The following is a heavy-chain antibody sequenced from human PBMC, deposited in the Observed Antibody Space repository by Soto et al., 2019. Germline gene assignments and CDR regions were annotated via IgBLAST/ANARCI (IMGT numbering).Heavy chain of an antibody. D-gene: IGHD3-3*01. Sequence: QVQLVQSGAEVKKPGASVKVSCKASGYTFTSYYMHWVRQAPGQGLEWMGIFNHSGGSTSYAQKFQGRVAMTRDTSTSTVYMELSSLRSEDTAVYYCARDRSAYYDFWSGYNAYYFDYWGQGTLVTVSS. CDR2: FNHSGGST. J-gene: IGHJ4*02. CDR1: GYTFTSYY. V-gene: IGHV1-46*01. CDR3: ARDRSAYYDFWSGYNAYYFDY.